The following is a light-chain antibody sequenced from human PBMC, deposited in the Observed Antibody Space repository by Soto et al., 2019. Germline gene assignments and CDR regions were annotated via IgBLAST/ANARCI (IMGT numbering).Light chain of an antibody. CDR3: SSYTSSSTLVV. J-gene: IGLJ2*01. CDR1: SSDIGGYNY. V-gene: IGLV2-14*01. CDR2: EVS. Sequence: QSALTQPASVSGSPGQSISISSTGTSSDIGGYNYVSWYQQHPGKAPKLMICEVSNRPSGVSNRFSGSKSGNTASLTISGLQAEDEADYYCSSYTSSSTLVVFGGGTKLTVL.